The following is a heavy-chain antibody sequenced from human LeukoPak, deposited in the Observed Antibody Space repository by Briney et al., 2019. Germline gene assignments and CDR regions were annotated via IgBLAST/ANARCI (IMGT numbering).Heavy chain of an antibody. CDR2: IYYSGST. D-gene: IGHD3-22*01. Sequence: SETLSLTCTVSGVSISSSSYYWGWIRQPPGKGLEWMGSIYYSGSTYYNPSHKSRVTISVDTSKNQFSLKLSSVTAADTAVYYCARVVGLTMIVVVYYWFDPWGQGTLVTVSS. CDR3: ARVVGLTMIVVVYYWFDP. V-gene: IGHV4-39*07. CDR1: GVSISSSSYY. J-gene: IGHJ5*02.